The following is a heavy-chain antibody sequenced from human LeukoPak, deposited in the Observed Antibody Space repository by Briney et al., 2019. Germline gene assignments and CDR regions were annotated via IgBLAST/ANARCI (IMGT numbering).Heavy chain of an antibody. Sequence: SETLSLTCSVSSISVDFISSYFWSWIRQPPGKGLEWIGYIYTRGSTNYNPSLKSRIALSVDTSKSQFSLKLSSVTAADTAVYYCATTGSGGDYWGQGTLVTVSS. V-gene: IGHV4-4*09. D-gene: IGHD3-16*01. CDR2: IYTRGST. J-gene: IGHJ4*02. CDR3: ATTGSGGDY. CDR1: SISVDFISSYF.